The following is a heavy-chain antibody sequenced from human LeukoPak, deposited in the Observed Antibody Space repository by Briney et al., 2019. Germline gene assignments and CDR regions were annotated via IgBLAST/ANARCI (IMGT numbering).Heavy chain of an antibody. Sequence: GGSLRLSCAASGFTFSSYGMHWVRQAPGKGLEWVAFIRYDGSNKYYADSVKGRFTISRDNSKNTLYLQMNSLRAEDTAVYFCARVWVYYDSSGYYHARYFDYWGQGTLVTVSS. CDR2: IRYDGSNK. J-gene: IGHJ4*02. V-gene: IGHV3-30*02. CDR3: ARVWVYYDSSGYYHARYFDY. D-gene: IGHD3-22*01. CDR1: GFTFSSYG.